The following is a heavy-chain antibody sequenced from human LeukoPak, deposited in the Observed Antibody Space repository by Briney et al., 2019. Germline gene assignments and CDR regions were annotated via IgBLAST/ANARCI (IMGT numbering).Heavy chain of an antibody. CDR3: ARVGSRYCSGGSCPRLNWFDP. Sequence: ASVKVSCKASGYTFTGYYMHWVRQAPGQGLEWMGRINPNSGGTNYAQKFQGRVTMTRDTSISTAHMELSRLRSDDTAVYYCARVGSRYCSGGSCPRLNWFDPWGQGTLVTVSS. CDR2: INPNSGGT. D-gene: IGHD2-15*01. V-gene: IGHV1-2*06. J-gene: IGHJ5*02. CDR1: GYTFTGYY.